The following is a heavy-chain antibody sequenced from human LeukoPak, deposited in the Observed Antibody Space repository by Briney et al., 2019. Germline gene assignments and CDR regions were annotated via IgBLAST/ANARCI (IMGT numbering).Heavy chain of an antibody. CDR3: ARAVLRYFDWLSY. V-gene: IGHV1-2*02. D-gene: IGHD3-9*01. CDR2: IDPNSGGT. Sequence: ASVKVSCKASGYSFSGYHIHWVRQAPGQGLEWMGWIDPNSGGTNYAQKFQGRVTMTRDTSISTAYMELSRLRSDDTAVYYCARAVLRYFDWLSYWGQGTLVTVSS. J-gene: IGHJ4*02. CDR1: GYSFSGYH.